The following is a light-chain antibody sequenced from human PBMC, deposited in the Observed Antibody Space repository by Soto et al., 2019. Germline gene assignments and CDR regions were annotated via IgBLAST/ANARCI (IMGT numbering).Light chain of an antibody. V-gene: IGKV4-1*01. CDR1: HSVLYSSNNKNY. CDR2: WAS. CDR3: QQYFSTPPIT. J-gene: IGKJ1*01. Sequence: DIVMTQSPDSLAVSLGERATINCKSSHSVLYSSNNKNYLAWYQQKPGQPPKMIIYWASSRESGVPDRYSGSGSGRDFPLTISRLQAEDVAVYYCQQYFSTPPITFGQGTKVEIK.